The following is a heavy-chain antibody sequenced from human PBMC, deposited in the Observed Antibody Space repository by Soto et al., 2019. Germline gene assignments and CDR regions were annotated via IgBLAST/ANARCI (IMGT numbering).Heavy chain of an antibody. Sequence: GGSLRLSCAASGFTFSSYAMPWVRQAPGKGLEWVAVISYDGRNKYYEDSVKGRLKIYRENSKKTLYLQMNRMRAEDTDVYYCERDLIARVQVGYYGMEVWGQGTTVTVYS. D-gene: IGHD5-18*01. CDR3: ERDLIARVQVGYYGMEV. CDR1: GFTFSSYA. V-gene: IGHV3-30*04. CDR2: ISYDGRNK. J-gene: IGHJ6*02.